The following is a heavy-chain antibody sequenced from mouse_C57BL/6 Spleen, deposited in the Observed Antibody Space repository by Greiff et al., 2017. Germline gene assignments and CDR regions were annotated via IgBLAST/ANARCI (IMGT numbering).Heavy chain of an antibody. CDR1: GYTFTDYN. CDR3: ARRYYSNYGPFAY. Sequence: EVQLQESGPELVKPGASVKIPCKASGYTFTDYNMDWVKQSHGKSLEWIGDINPNNGGTIYNQKFKGKATLTVDKSSSTAYMELRSLTSEDTAVYYCARRYYSNYGPFAYWGQGTLVTVSA. D-gene: IGHD2-5*01. J-gene: IGHJ3*01. CDR2: INPNNGGT. V-gene: IGHV1-18*01.